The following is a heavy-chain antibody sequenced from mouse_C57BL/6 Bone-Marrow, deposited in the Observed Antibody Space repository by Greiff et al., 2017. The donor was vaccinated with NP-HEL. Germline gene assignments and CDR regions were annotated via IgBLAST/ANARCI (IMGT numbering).Heavy chain of an antibody. V-gene: IGHV14-4*01. CDR1: GFNIKDDY. D-gene: IGHD3-3*01. Sequence: VQLQQSGAELVRPGASVKLSCTASGFNIKDDYMHWVKQRPEQGLEWIGWIDPENGDTEYASKFQGKATITADTSSNTAYLQLSSLTSEGTAVYYCTRGLVGFAYWGQGTLVTVSA. CDR2: IDPENGDT. CDR3: TRGLVGFAY. J-gene: IGHJ3*01.